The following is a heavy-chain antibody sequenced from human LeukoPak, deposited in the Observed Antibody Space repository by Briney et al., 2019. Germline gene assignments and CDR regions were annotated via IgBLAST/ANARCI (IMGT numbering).Heavy chain of an antibody. CDR3: ARDDTAEMIVVVPAAKGYGMDV. CDR2: ISSSSSTI. Sequence: GGSLRLSCAASGFTFSSYSMNWVRQAPGKGLEWVSYISSSSSTIYYADSVKGRFTISRDNAKNSLYLQMNSLRAEDTAVYYCARDDTAEMIVVVPAAKGYGMDVWGQGTTVTVSS. CDR1: GFTFSSYS. V-gene: IGHV3-48*04. J-gene: IGHJ6*02. D-gene: IGHD2-2*01.